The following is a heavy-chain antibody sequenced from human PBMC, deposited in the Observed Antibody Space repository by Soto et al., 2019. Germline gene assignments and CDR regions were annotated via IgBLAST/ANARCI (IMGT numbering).Heavy chain of an antibody. Sequence: SLRLSCAASGFTFSSYAMSWVRQAPGKGLEWVSAISGSGGSTYYADSVKGRFTISRDNSKNTLYLQMNSLRAEDTAVYYCAKVLVVVPAAIRAPFDSWGQGTLVTVPQ. CDR1: GFTFSSYA. V-gene: IGHV3-23*01. J-gene: IGHJ4*02. CDR3: AKVLVVVPAAIRAPFDS. CDR2: ISGSGGST. D-gene: IGHD2-2*02.